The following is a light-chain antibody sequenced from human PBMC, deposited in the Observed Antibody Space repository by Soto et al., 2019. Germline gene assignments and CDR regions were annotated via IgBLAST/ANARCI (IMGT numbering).Light chain of an antibody. J-gene: IGKJ1*01. V-gene: IGKV1-39*02. Sequence: DIQMTQSPSSLSASVGDRVTITCRASHSMSSYLNWYQQKPGKAPKLLIYAASSLQSGVPSRFTGSGSGTDFTLTISRLEPEDFAVYYCQFYGDPSKTFGQGTKVDIK. CDR2: AAS. CDR1: HSMSSY. CDR3: QFYGDPSKT.